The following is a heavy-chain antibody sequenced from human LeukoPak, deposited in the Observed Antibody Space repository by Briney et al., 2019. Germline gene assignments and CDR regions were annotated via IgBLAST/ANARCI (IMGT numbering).Heavy chain of an antibody. Sequence: GGSLRLSCAASGFTFSNAWMSWVRQAPGKGLEWVSYISSSGSTIYYADSVKGRFTISRDNAKNSLYLQINSLRAEDTAVYYCARDHSYGYSWFDYWGQGTLVTVSS. CDR3: ARDHSYGYSWFDY. D-gene: IGHD5-18*01. V-gene: IGHV3-11*04. J-gene: IGHJ4*02. CDR2: ISSSGSTI. CDR1: GFTFSNAW.